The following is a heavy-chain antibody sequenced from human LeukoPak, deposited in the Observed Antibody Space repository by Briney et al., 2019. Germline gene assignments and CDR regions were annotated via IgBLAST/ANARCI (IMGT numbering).Heavy chain of an antibody. CDR1: GYIFTNYW. Sequence: GESLQISCKGSGYIFTNYWIGWVRQMPGKGLEWMGIIYPGDSDTRYSPSFQGQVTISADKSISTAYLQWSSLKASDTAMYYCARPGGSSSWYYFDYWGQGTLGTVSS. V-gene: IGHV5-51*01. CDR3: ARPGGSSSWYYFDY. D-gene: IGHD6-13*01. J-gene: IGHJ4*02. CDR2: IYPGDSDT.